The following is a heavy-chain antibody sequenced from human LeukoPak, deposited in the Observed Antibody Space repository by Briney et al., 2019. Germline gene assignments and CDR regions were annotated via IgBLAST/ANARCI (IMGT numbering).Heavy chain of an antibody. V-gene: IGHV3-20*04. Sequence: PGGSLRLSCAASGFTFDDYGMSWVSQAPGKGLEWVSGINWNGGSTGYADSVKGRFTISRDNAKNSLYLQMNSLRAEDTALYYCARVDTAMVNFGGYYYYMDVWGKGTTVTVSS. CDR1: GFTFDDYG. J-gene: IGHJ6*03. CDR3: ARVDTAMVNFGGYYYYMDV. CDR2: INWNGGST. D-gene: IGHD5-18*01.